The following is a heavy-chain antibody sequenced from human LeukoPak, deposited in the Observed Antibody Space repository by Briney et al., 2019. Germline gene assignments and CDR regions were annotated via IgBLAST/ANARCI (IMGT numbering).Heavy chain of an antibody. J-gene: IGHJ5*02. Sequence: GGSLRLSCAASGFTFSSYGMHWVRQAPGKGLEWVAVISYDGSNKYYADSVKGRFTISRDNSKNTLYLQMNSLRAEDTAVYYCAKDRSLQAWSNWFGPWGQGTLVTVSS. CDR3: AKDRSLQAWSNWFGP. CDR1: GFTFSSYG. CDR2: ISYDGSNK. V-gene: IGHV3-30*18. D-gene: IGHD2-15*01.